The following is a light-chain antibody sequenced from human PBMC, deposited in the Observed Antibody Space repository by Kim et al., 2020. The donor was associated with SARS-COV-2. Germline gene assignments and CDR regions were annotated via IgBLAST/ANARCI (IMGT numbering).Light chain of an antibody. CDR3: APWDASRNSPV. CDR2: YKN. Sequence: GQWFTISCSGSSSDVGNNSVNSCQQLPGTVPKHLIYYKNQRPSAVPDRFSGSTPGSSASLAISWLQSEDEADYYCAPWDASRNSPVFGGGTQLTVL. V-gene: IGLV1-44*01. J-gene: IGLJ3*02. CDR1: SSDVGNNS.